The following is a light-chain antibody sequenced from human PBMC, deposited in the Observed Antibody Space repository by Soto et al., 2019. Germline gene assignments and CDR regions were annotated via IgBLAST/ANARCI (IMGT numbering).Light chain of an antibody. CDR1: QSIGRNY. J-gene: IGKJ5*01. V-gene: IGKV3-20*01. CDR3: QQYAKSPIT. CDR2: GAS. Sequence: EIVLTQSPGTLSLSPGERATLSCRASQSIGRNYLAWYQQKPGQAPRLLIHGASSRATDIPDRFSGSGSGTDFTLTISRLEPEDFAVYYCQQYAKSPITFGQGTRLEIK.